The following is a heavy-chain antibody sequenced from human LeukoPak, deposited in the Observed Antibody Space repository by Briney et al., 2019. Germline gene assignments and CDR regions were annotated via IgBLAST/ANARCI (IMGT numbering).Heavy chain of an antibody. CDR3: SRGATQYGSGSYSNDY. Sequence: PGGSLRLSCAASGFTLSSYSMNWVRQAPGEGLEWVSSISSSSSYIYYADSVKGRFTISRDNAKNPLYLQMNSLRSDGTAVYYVSRGATQYGSGSYSNDYWGQGTLVTVSS. J-gene: IGHJ4*02. V-gene: IGHV3-21*04. CDR1: GFTLSSYS. D-gene: IGHD3-10*01. CDR2: ISSSSSYI.